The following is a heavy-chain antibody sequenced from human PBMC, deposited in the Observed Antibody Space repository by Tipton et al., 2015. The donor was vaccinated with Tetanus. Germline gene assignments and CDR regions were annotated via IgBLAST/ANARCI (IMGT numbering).Heavy chain of an antibody. CDR2: IKQDGSEK. Sequence: AASGFTFSSYWMSWVRQAPGKGLEGVANIKQDGSEKNYVDSMKGRFTISRDNAKNSLYLQMNSLRAEDTAVYFCTTSTVVAQSYYFDHWGQGSLVTVSS. CDR1: GFTFSSYW. V-gene: IGHV3-7*03. J-gene: IGHJ4*02. CDR3: TTSTVVAQSYYFDH. D-gene: IGHD2-15*01.